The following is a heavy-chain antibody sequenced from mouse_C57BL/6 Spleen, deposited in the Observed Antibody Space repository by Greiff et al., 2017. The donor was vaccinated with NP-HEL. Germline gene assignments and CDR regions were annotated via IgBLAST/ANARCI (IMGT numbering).Heavy chain of an antibody. CDR2: IDPSDSET. D-gene: IGHD2-3*01. Sequence: VQLQQSGAELVRPGSSVKLSCKASGYTFTSYWMHWVKQRPIQGLEWIGNIDPSDSETHYNQKFKDKATLTVDKSSSTAYMQLSSLTSEDSAVYYCARGGGDGYYAYWGQGTLVTVSA. CDR3: ARGGGDGYYAY. CDR1: GYTFTSYW. V-gene: IGHV1-52*01. J-gene: IGHJ3*01.